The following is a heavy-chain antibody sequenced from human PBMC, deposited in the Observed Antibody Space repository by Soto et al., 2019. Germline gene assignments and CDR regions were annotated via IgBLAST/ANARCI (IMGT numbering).Heavy chain of an antibody. CDR3: AKDLYGSETYTYYCGMDV. D-gene: IGHD3-10*01. CDR1: VFTFSRFG. CDR2: ISYDGSNR. Sequence: SRRLSCAASVFTFSRFGMHWVRQAPGKGLEWVAVISYDGSNRFYADSVKGRFTISRDNSKNTLYLQMNSLRPEDTAVYYCAKDLYGSETYTYYCGMDVWGQGTTVTVS. V-gene: IGHV3-30*18. J-gene: IGHJ6*02.